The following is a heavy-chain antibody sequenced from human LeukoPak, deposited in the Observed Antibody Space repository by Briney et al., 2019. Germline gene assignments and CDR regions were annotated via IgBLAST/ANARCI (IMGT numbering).Heavy chain of an antibody. CDR3: ATSSMDAFDI. V-gene: IGHV1-24*01. D-gene: IGHD2-2*01. CDR1: GYTLTELS. Sequence: ASVKASCKVSGYTLTELSMHWVRQAPGKGLEWMGGFDPEDGETIYAQKFQGRVAMTEDTSTDTAYMELSSLRSEDTAVYYCATSSMDAFDIWGQGTMVTVSS. CDR2: FDPEDGET. J-gene: IGHJ3*02.